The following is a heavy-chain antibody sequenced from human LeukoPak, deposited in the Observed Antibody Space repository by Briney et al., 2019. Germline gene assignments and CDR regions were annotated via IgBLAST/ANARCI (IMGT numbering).Heavy chain of an antibody. Sequence: SETLSLTCTVSGGSISSGGYYWNWIRQHPGKGLEWIGYIYYSGSTYYNPSLKSRVTISVDTSKNQFSLKLSSVTAADTAVYYCARVGYYDSSGYLVDYWGQGTLVTVSS. CDR1: GGSISSGGYY. CDR2: IYYSGST. D-gene: IGHD3-22*01. V-gene: IGHV4-31*03. J-gene: IGHJ4*02. CDR3: ARVGYYDSSGYLVDY.